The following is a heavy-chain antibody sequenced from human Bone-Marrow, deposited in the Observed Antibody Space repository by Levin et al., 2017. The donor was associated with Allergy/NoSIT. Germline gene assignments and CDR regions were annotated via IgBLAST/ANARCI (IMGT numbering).Heavy chain of an antibody. CDR1: GYSFTGYF. J-gene: IGHJ4*02. V-gene: IGHV1-2*02. CDR2: INPNTGGT. Sequence: ASVKVSCTASGYSFTGYFMHWVRQAPGQGLEDMGWINPNTGGTMYAQKFQGRVSMTSDRSITVYMELTRLTSDDMAVYYCARLVYSGNDPYLDSWGQGTLVTVSS. CDR3: ARLVYSGNDPYLDS. D-gene: IGHD5-12*01.